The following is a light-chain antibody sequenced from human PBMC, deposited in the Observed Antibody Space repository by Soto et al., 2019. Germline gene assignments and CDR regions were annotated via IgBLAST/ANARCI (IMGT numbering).Light chain of an antibody. CDR1: QSISSW. CDR2: KSS. Sequence: DIQMTQSPSTLSASVGDRVTITCRASQSISSWLAWYQQKPGKAPKLLIYKSSTLQSGVPSRFSVSGSVTEFTLAIRRLQPDDSATYDCQQYNENWMFGKGTNV. J-gene: IGKJ1*01. CDR3: QQYNENWM. V-gene: IGKV1-5*03.